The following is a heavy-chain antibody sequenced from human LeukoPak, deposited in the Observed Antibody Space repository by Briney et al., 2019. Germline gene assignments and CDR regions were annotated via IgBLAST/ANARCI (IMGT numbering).Heavy chain of an antibody. CDR2: IYTSGST. CDR1: GGSISSYY. CDR3: ARDPTYYYGSGSYRYFDY. Sequence: SETLSLTCTVSGGSISSYYWSWIRQPAGKGLEWIGRIYTSGSTNYNPSLKSRVTMSADTSKNQFSLKLSSVTAADTAVYYCARDPTYYYGSGSYRYFDYWGQGTLVTVSS. D-gene: IGHD3-10*01. J-gene: IGHJ4*02. V-gene: IGHV4-4*07.